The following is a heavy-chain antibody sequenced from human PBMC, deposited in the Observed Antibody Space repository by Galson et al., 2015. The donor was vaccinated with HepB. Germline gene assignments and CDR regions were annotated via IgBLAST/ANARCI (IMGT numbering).Heavy chain of an antibody. CDR3: ASMWDTAMGAVDY. V-gene: IGHV1-69*13. Sequence: SVKVSCKASGGAFSSYAISWVRQAPGQGLEWMGGIIPIFGTANYAQKFQGRVTITADESTSTAYMELSSLRSEDTAVYYCASMWDTAMGAVDYWGQGTLVTVSS. J-gene: IGHJ4*02. CDR2: IIPIFGTA. D-gene: IGHD5-18*01. CDR1: GGAFSSYA.